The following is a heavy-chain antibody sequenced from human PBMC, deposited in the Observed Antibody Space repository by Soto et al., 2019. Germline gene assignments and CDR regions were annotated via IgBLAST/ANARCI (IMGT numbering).Heavy chain of an antibody. J-gene: IGHJ4*02. CDR1: GGSISSYY. Sequence: SETLSLTCTVSGGSISSYYWSWIRQPPGKGLEWIGYIYYSGSTNYNPSLKSRVTISVDTSKNQFSLKLSSVTAADTAVYYCARSMVRGVTLGDWGQGTLVTVSS. V-gene: IGHV4-59*08. CDR3: ARSMVRGVTLGD. D-gene: IGHD3-10*01. CDR2: IYYSGST.